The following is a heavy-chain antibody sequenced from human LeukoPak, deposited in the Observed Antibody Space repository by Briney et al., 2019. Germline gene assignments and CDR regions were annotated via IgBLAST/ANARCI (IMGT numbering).Heavy chain of an antibody. CDR3: ARRSRNGLDAFDI. CDR1: AYTFTAYY. D-gene: IGHD1-14*01. J-gene: IGHJ3*02. V-gene: IGHV1-2*02. CDR2: LDPNNGDT. Sequence: AASVNVSCKASAYTFTAYYLHWVRQAPEQGFQRMGGLDPNNGDTEYAQKFQGRVTMTRDRSISTAYMDLGRLTSDDTAVYYCARRSRNGLDAFDIWGQGAMVTVSS.